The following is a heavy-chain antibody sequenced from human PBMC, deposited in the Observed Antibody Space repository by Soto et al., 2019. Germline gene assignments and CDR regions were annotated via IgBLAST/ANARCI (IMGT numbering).Heavy chain of an antibody. V-gene: IGHV4-39*01. CDR3: ARRRPHSTSHEY. J-gene: IGHJ4*02. CDR1: GGSISSSSYY. D-gene: IGHD2-2*01. CDR2: IYYSGST. Sequence: SETLSLTCTVSGGSISSSSYYWVWIRQPPGKGLEWIGSIYYSGSTYYNPSLKSRVTISVDTSKNQFSLKLSSVTAADTAVYYCARRRPHSTSHEYWGRGTLVTVST.